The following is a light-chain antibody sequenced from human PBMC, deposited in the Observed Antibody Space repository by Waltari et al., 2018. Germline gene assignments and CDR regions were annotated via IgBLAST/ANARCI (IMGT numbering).Light chain of an antibody. CDR2: GAS. CDR1: QSVGGT. V-gene: IGKV3-20*01. CDR3: QHYVRLPAT. Sequence: EIVLTQSPGTLSLSPGERATLSCWASQSVGGTLAWYQQKPGQAPRLLIYGASSRATGIPDRFSGSGSGTEFSLTISRLEPEDFAVYYCQHYVRLPATFDQGP. J-gene: IGKJ1*01.